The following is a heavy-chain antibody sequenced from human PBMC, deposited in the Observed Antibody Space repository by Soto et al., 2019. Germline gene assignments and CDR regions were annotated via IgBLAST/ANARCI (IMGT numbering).Heavy chain of an antibody. CDR1: GFTPTTTP. J-gene: IGHJ4*02. CDR2: ISGTASRT. V-gene: IGHV3-23*01. CDR3: ATSFRYFDN. Sequence: EVQLLESGGGLVLPGGSLRLSCAGSGFTPTTTPLSWVRQPPGKGLEWVTTISGTASRTYYVDSVKGRFFISRDNSKNTVTLQMNNLTVGDTAVYYCATSFRYFDNWGQGTRVTVSS. D-gene: IGHD3-9*01.